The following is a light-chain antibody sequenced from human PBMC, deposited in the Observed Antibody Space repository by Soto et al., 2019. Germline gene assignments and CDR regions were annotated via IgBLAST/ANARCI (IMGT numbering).Light chain of an antibody. J-gene: IGKJ2*01. CDR2: AAS. Sequence: EVVMTQSPATLSLSPGERATLSCRASQSVSFNLAWYQQRPGQAPTLLIYAASSRVAGVPARFSGSGSGTEFTLTISSLQSEDFAVYFCQQYHNCPPMTFGQGTRLEI. CDR3: QQYHNCPPMT. CDR1: QSVSFN. V-gene: IGKV3-15*01.